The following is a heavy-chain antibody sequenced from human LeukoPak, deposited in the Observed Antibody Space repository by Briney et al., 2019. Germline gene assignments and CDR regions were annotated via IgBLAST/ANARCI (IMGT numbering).Heavy chain of an antibody. D-gene: IGHD1-1*01. Sequence: ASVKVSCKASGGTFSSYAISWVRQAPGQGLEWMGRIIPILGIANYAQKFQGRVTITTDESTSTAYMELSSLRSEDTAVYYCARDRGGVQLGYWGQGTLVTVSS. V-gene: IGHV1-69*04. CDR1: GGTFSSYA. CDR3: ARDRGGVQLGY. J-gene: IGHJ4*02. CDR2: IIPILGIA.